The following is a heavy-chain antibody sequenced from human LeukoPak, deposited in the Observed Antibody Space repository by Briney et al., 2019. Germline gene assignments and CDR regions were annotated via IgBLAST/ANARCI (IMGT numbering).Heavy chain of an antibody. V-gene: IGHV3-7*01. CDR2: IKQDGSEK. D-gene: IGHD1-26*01. Sequence: GGSLRLSCAASGFTFSSYWMSWVRQSPGKGLEWVANIKQDGSEKYYVDPVKGRFTIYRDNDKNSLYLKMNSLRAEDTAVYYCARVLGATYGMDIWGQGTKVTVSS. J-gene: IGHJ6*02. CDR1: GFTFSSYW. CDR3: ARVLGATYGMDI.